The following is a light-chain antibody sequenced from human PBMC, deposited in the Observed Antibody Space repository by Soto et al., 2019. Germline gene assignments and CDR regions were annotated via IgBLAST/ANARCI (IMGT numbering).Light chain of an antibody. Sequence: DIQMTQSPSSLSASVGDRVTITCRTSQSISIYLNWYHHKPGIAPTLLIYGASSLQSGVPSRFSGSGSGTDFTLTISSLQPEDFATYYCQQSYSIPWTFGQGTKVEIK. J-gene: IGKJ1*01. CDR2: GAS. CDR1: QSISIY. V-gene: IGKV1-39*01. CDR3: QQSYSIPWT.